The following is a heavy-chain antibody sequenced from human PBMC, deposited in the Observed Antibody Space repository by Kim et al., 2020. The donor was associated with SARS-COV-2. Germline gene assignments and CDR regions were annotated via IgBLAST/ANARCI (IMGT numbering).Heavy chain of an antibody. CDR1: GDSMSLFF. Sequence: SETLSLTCTVSGDSMSLFFWSWIRQSPGKGLEWLGSIFHNGVTNYSPSLKSRLTMSMDTSKSEMSLRLSSVTPVDSARYFCARHRLAASGLSLDVWGQGATVIVSS. CDR2: IFHNGVT. CDR3: ARHRLAASGLSLDV. D-gene: IGHD6-13*01. V-gene: IGHV4-59*13. J-gene: IGHJ6*02.